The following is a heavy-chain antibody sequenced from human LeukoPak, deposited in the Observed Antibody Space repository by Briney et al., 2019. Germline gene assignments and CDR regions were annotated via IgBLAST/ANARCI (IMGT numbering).Heavy chain of an antibody. CDR3: ARHRAARYYYGMDV. Sequence: SSETLSLTCTVSGGSISSYYWSWIRQPPGKGLEWIGYIYYSGSTNYNPSLKSRVTISVDTSKNQFSLKLSSVTAADTAVYYCARHRAARYYYGMDVWGQGTTVTVPS. V-gene: IGHV4-59*08. J-gene: IGHJ6*02. CDR2: IYYSGST. CDR1: GGSISSYY. D-gene: IGHD6-6*01.